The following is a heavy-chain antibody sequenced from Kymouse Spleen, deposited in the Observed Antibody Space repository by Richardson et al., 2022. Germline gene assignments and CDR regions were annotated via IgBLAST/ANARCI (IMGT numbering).Heavy chain of an antibody. D-gene: IGHD6-19*01. CDR3: ARARIAVAGTVFDY. V-gene: IGHV3-48*02. CDR2: ISSSSSTI. CDR1: GFTFSSYS. Sequence: EVQLVESGGGLVQPGGSLRLSCAASGFTFSSYSMNWVRQAPGKGLEWVSYISSSSSTIYYADSVKGRFTISRDNAKNSLYLQMNSLRDEDTAVYYCARARIAVAGTVFDYWGQGTLVTVSS. J-gene: IGHJ4*02.